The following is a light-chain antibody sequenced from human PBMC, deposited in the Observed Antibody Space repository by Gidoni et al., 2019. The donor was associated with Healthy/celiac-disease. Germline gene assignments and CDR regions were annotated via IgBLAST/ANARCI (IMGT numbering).Light chain of an antibody. V-gene: IGKV3-20*01. CDR2: GAS. Sequence: EIVLPQSPGTLSLSPGERATLSCRASQSVSSSYLAWYQQTPGQAPRLLIYGASSRATGIPDRFSGSGSGTDFTLTISRLEPEDFAVDYCQQYGSSSYTFGQGTKLEIK. J-gene: IGKJ2*01. CDR3: QQYGSSSYT. CDR1: QSVSSSY.